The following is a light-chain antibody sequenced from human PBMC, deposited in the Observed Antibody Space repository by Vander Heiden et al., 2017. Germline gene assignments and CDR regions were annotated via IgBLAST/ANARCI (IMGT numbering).Light chain of an antibody. CDR1: QSISSY. V-gene: IGKV1-39*01. CDR3: QQSYSTPEG. CDR2: AAS. J-gene: IGKJ4*01. Sequence: DIQMTQSPSSLSASVGDRVTITCRASQSISSYLNWYQQKPGKAPKLLTYAASSLQSGVPSRFSGSGSGTDFTLTISSLQPEDFATYYCQQSYSTPEGFGGGTKVXIK.